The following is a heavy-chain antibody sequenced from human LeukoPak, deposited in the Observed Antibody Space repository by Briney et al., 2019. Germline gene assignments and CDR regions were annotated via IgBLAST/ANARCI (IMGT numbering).Heavy chain of an antibody. CDR1: GYTFTSYG. CDR3: ARDKGTVATYYYYMDV. CDR2: ISAHNVDT. V-gene: IGHV1-18*01. Sequence: GASVKVSCKASGYTFTSYGISWVRQAPGQGLEGMGWISAHNVDTSYEEKLQGRVTMTTDTSTSTAYMELRSLRSDDTAVYYCARDKGTVATYYYYMDVWGKGTTVTVSS. J-gene: IGHJ6*03. D-gene: IGHD6-19*01.